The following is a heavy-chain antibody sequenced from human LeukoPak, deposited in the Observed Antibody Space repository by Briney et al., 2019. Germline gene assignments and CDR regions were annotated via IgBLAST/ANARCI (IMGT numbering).Heavy chain of an antibody. CDR2: IRGSGDST. V-gene: IGHV3-23*01. CDR1: GFTFSSYA. J-gene: IGHJ4*02. CDR3: AKGFRGSSGLYYFDY. D-gene: IGHD6-13*01. Sequence: GGSLRLSCAASGFTFSSYALSWVRQAPGQGLEWVSAIRGSGDSTYYADSVKGRFTISRDNSKNTLYLQMNSLRAEDTAIYYCAKGFRGSSGLYYFDYWGQGTLVTVSS.